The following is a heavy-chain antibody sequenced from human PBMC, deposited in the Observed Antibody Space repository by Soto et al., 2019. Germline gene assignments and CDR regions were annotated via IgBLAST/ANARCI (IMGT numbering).Heavy chain of an antibody. Sequence: HVQLVQSGAELKKPGASVKVSCKASGYTFSNYDMNWVRQATGQGPEWIGWVNPNNGDTGYAQKFQGRVTLTTDISTTTAYMELTSLRSEDTAIYSCAKVSRKGSAIDFEYCGQGILITVSS. CDR3: AKVSRKGSAIDFEY. D-gene: IGHD3-10*01. V-gene: IGHV1-8*01. CDR2: VNPNNGDT. J-gene: IGHJ4*02. CDR1: GYTFSNYD.